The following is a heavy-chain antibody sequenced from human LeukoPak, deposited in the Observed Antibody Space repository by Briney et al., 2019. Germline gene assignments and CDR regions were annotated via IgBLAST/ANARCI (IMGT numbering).Heavy chain of an antibody. Sequence: PSETLSLTCTVSGGSISSYYRSWIRQPPGKGLEWIGYVYYSGSTYYNPSLKSRVTISVDTSKKQFSLKLTSVTTADTAVYYCARGQDLRGSPTIYPFDYWGQGTLVTVSS. CDR1: GGSISSYY. CDR2: VYYSGST. CDR3: ARGQDLRGSPTIYPFDY. J-gene: IGHJ4*02. D-gene: IGHD3-9*01. V-gene: IGHV4-59*01.